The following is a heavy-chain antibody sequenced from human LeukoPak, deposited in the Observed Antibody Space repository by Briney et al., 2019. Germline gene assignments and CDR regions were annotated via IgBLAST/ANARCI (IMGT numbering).Heavy chain of an antibody. V-gene: IGHV3-48*03. CDR3: ARDRGSSDY. CDR1: GFTFSSYE. D-gene: IGHD3-10*01. Sequence: PGGSLRLSCTASGFTFSSYEMNWVRQAPGKGPEWISYISGSGSSVYYADSVKGRFTISRDNAKNSLYLQMNSLRVEDTAVYYCARDRGSSDYWGQGTLVTVSS. CDR2: ISGSGSSV. J-gene: IGHJ4*02.